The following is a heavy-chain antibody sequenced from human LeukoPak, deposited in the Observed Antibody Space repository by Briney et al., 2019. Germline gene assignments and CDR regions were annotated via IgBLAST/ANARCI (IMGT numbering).Heavy chain of an antibody. D-gene: IGHD4-11*01. V-gene: IGHV1-69*13. Sequence: SVKVSCKASGNSFSSEVINWVRQAPGQGLEWMGGIIPVFVTANYAQKFQGRVTITADESTTTAYMELSSLRSEDTAVYYCAREQVKAMTTVTTAYYYYGMDVWGQGTTVTVSS. CDR1: GNSFSSEV. J-gene: IGHJ6*02. CDR2: IIPVFVTA. CDR3: AREQVKAMTTVTTAYYYYGMDV.